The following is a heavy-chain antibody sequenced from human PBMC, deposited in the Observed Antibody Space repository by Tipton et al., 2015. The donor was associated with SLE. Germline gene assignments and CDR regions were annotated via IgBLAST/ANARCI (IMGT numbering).Heavy chain of an antibody. CDR1: GGSISSSRYY. CDR2: IYHSGTA. Sequence: TLSLTCTVSGGSISSSRYYWGWIRQPLGEGLEWIGSIYHSGTAYYNPSLKSRVTISVDTSKNQISLKLSSVTAADTAVYYCARYPESNYHWFGPWGQGALVTVSS. CDR3: ARYPESNYHWFGP. J-gene: IGHJ5*02. D-gene: IGHD4-11*01. V-gene: IGHV4-39*07.